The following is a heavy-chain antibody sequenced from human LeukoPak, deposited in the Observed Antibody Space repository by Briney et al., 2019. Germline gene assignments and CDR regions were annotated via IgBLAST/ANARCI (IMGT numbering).Heavy chain of an antibody. V-gene: IGHV3-30*18. Sequence: GRALRLSCAASGFTFSSYGIHWVRQAPGKGLEWVAVISHDGGNEYYADSVKGRFTISRDNSKSAVYLQMNSLRAEDTAVYYCAKDRTTVVTPFDYWGQGTLVTVSS. J-gene: IGHJ4*02. D-gene: IGHD4-23*01. CDR2: ISHDGGNE. CDR3: AKDRTTVVTPFDY. CDR1: GFTFSSYG.